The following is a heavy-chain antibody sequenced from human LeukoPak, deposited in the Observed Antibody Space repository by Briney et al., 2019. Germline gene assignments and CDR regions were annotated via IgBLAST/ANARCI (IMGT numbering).Heavy chain of an antibody. CDR3: ATSKGGGGFDP. J-gene: IGHJ5*02. CDR1: GFTFHDYA. V-gene: IGHV3-9*03. Sequence: GRPLRLSCAASGFTFHDYAMHWVRQAPGKGLEWVSGISRSSVTIDYANSVKGRFTIFRDNAKNSLYLQMNSLEPEDMGMYYCATSKGGGGFDPWGQGTLVTVSS. D-gene: IGHD3-16*01. CDR2: ISRSSVTI.